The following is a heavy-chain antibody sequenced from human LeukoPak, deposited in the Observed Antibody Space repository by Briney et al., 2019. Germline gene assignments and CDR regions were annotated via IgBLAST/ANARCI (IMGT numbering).Heavy chain of an antibody. CDR3: AKDQLIETYYDFWSGYHKGDYYFDY. CDR2: ISGSCGST. J-gene: IGHJ4*02. Sequence: GGSLRLSCAASGFTFSSYAMSWVRQAPGKGLEWVSAISGSCGSTYYADSVKGRFTISRDNSKNTLYLQMNSLRAEDTAVYYCAKDQLIETYYDFWSGYHKGDYYFDYWGQGTLVTVSS. CDR1: GFTFSSYA. D-gene: IGHD3-3*01. V-gene: IGHV3-23*01.